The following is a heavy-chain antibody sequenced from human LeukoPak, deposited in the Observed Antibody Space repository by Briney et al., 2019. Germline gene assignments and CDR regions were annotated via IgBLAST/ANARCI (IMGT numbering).Heavy chain of an antibody. Sequence: GASVKVSCKTSGFTFTTYTMHWVRQAPGQRLEWMGWINAANGNTQYSQKFHGRVTITRDTSASTAYMELSSLRSEDTAVYYCVRGVPIRVAVAATFDPWGQGTLVTVPS. CDR2: INAANGNT. V-gene: IGHV1-3*01. CDR3: VRGVPIRVAVAATFDP. CDR1: GFTFTTYT. D-gene: IGHD6-19*01. J-gene: IGHJ5*02.